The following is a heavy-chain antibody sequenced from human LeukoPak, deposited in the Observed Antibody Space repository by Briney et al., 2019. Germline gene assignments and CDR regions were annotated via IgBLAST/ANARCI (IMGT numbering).Heavy chain of an antibody. D-gene: IGHD1-20*01. CDR3: ARVHNWNDDRPYNWFDP. V-gene: IGHV1-69*13. CDR2: IIPIFGTA. CDR1: GGTFSSYA. J-gene: IGHJ5*02. Sequence: GASVKVSCKASGGTFSSYAISWVRQAPGQGLEWMGGIIPIFGTANYAQKFQGRVTITADESTSTAYMELSSLRSEDTAVYYCARVHNWNDDRPYNWFDPWGQGTLVTVSS.